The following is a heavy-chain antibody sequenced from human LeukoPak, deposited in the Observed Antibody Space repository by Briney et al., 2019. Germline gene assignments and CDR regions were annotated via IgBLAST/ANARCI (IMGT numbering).Heavy chain of an antibody. CDR3: ARVSPGGPGYGMDV. D-gene: IGHD2/OR15-2a*01. Sequence: PGGSLRLSCAASGFTFSGYAMHWVRQAPGKGLEWVAVISYDGSNKYYADSAKGRFTISRDNSKNTLYLQMNSLRAEDTAVYYCARVSPGGPGYGMDVWGQGTTVTVSS. V-gene: IGHV3-30-3*01. CDR2: ISYDGSNK. CDR1: GFTFSGYA. J-gene: IGHJ6*02.